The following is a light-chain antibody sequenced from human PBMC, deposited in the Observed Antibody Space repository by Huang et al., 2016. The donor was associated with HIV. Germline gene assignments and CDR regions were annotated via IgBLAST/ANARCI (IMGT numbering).Light chain of an antibody. CDR1: PGISDS. J-gene: IGKJ4*01. CDR2: AAS. V-gene: IGKV1-NL1*01. CDR3: QQYFDTIPT. Sequence: DIQMTQSPSSLSASVGVRVTITCRASPGISDSLAWYQQKSGRPPKVLVYAASTLESGVPSRFRGSGSGTDHTLTISSLQPEDLATYYCQQYFDTIPTFGGGTKVEIK.